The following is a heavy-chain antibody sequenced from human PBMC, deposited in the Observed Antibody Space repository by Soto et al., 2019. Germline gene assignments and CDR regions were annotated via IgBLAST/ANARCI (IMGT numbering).Heavy chain of an antibody. D-gene: IGHD2-8*01. CDR3: ARDPYCTNGVCYTFDY. CDR1: GGSISSGGYY. CDR2: IYYSGST. Sequence: QVQLQESGPGLVKPSQTLSLTCTVSGGSISSGGYYWSWIRQHPGKGLEWIGYIYYSGSTYYNPSLKSRVTISVDTSKNQFSLKLSSVTAADTAVYYCARDPYCTNGVCYTFDYWGQGTLVTVSS. J-gene: IGHJ4*02. V-gene: IGHV4-31*03.